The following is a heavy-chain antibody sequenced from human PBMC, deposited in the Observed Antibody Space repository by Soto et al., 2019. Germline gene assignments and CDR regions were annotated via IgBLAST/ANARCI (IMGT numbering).Heavy chain of an antibody. CDR1: GGSISSGGYY. D-gene: IGHD2-2*01. CDR2: IYYSGST. CDR3: ARARSSWDQLSPSGHWFDP. V-gene: IGHV4-31*03. Sequence: SETLSLTCTVSGGSISSGGYYWSWIRQHPGKGLEWIGYIYYSGSTYYNPSLKSRVTISVDTSKNQFSLKLSSVTAAATAVYYCARARSSWDQLSPSGHWFDPWGKEPWSPSPQ. J-gene: IGHJ5*01.